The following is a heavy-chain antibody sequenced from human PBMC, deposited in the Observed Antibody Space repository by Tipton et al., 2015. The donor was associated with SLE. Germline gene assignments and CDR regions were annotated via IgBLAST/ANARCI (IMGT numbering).Heavy chain of an antibody. V-gene: IGHV1-18*01. D-gene: IGHD3-9*01. CDR2: ISAYNGNT. Sequence: SGAEVKKPGASVKVSCKASGYTFTSYGISWVRQAPGQGLEWMGWISAYNGNTNYAQKLQGRVTMTTDTSTSTAYTELRSLRSDDTAVYCCARDRLGLGYLDGLPTPAFDIWGQGTMVTVSS. CDR3: ARDRLGLGYLDGLPTPAFDI. J-gene: IGHJ3*02. CDR1: GYTFTSYG.